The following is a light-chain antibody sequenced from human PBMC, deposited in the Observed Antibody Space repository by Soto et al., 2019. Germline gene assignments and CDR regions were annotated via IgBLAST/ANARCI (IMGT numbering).Light chain of an antibody. J-gene: IGLJ2*01. CDR1: SSDVGGYNY. Sequence: QSALTQPPSASGSPGQSVTLSCIGTSSDVGGYNYVSWYQQHPGKAPKLIIYEVIKRPSGVPDRFSGSKSGNTASLTVSGLQAEDEADYYCSSYAGSNNLVFGGGTKLTVL. CDR3: SSYAGSNNLV. V-gene: IGLV2-8*01. CDR2: EVI.